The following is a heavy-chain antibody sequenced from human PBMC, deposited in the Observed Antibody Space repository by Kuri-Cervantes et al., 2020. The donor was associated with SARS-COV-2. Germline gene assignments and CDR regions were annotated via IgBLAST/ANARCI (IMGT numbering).Heavy chain of an antibody. V-gene: IGHV3-64*02. CDR2: ISSNGGST. CDR1: GFTFSSYA. Sequence: GGSLRLSCAASGFTFSSYAMHWVRQAPGKGLEYVSAISSNGGSTYYADSVKGRFTISRDNSKNTLYLQMGSLRAEDKAVYYCARGDFWSGYYYDYWGQGTLVTVSS. J-gene: IGHJ4*02. CDR3: ARGDFWSGYYYDY. D-gene: IGHD3-3*01.